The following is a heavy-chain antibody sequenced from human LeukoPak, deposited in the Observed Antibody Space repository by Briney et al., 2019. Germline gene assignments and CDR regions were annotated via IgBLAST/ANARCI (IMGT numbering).Heavy chain of an antibody. CDR2: IKQDGGEK. V-gene: IGHV3-7*01. CDR3: ARGGGPAFDY. CDR1: GFTFGSYR. J-gene: IGHJ4*02. Sequence: GGSLRLSCAASGFTFGSYRMSWVRQAPGKGLECVANIKQDGGEKYFADSVRGRFTISRDNAKTSLYLQMDSLRAEDTAVYYCARGGGPAFDYWGQGTLVTVSS.